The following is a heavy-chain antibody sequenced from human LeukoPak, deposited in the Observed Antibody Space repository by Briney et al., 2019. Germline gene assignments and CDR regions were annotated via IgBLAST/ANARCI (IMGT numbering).Heavy chain of an antibody. Sequence: PGGSLRLSCAASGFTFSSYWVSWVRQAPGKGLEWVANIKQDGSEKYYVDSVKGRFTISRDNAKNSLYLQMNSLRAEDTAVYYCARDVPLESSPYYDFWSGYLDHSNWFDPWGQGTLVTVSS. CDR1: GFTFSSYW. D-gene: IGHD3-3*01. CDR3: ARDVPLESSPYYDFWSGYLDHSNWFDP. J-gene: IGHJ5*02. V-gene: IGHV3-7*01. CDR2: IKQDGSEK.